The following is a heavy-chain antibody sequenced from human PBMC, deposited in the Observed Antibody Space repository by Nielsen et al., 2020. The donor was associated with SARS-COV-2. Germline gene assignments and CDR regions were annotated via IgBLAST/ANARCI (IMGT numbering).Heavy chain of an antibody. CDR2: IYYSGST. Sequence: SETLSLTCTVSGGSISSYYWSWIRQPPGKGLEWIGYIYYSGSTNYNPSPKSRVTISVDTSKNQFSLKLSSVTAADTAVYYCARLAPYYYYMDVWGKGTTVTVSS. J-gene: IGHJ6*03. D-gene: IGHD5-12*01. V-gene: IGHV4-59*01. CDR3: ARLAPYYYYMDV. CDR1: GGSISSYY.